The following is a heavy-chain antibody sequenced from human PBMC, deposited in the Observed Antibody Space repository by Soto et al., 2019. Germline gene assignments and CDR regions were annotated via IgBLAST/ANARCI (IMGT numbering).Heavy chain of an antibody. CDR1: GFTFSIYA. Sequence: GGSLRRSCAASGFTFSIYAMSWVLQAPGKGLEWVSAISGSGGSTYYADSVKGQFTISRDNSKNTLYLQMNSLRAEDTAVYYCAKSTAWYSSGWYYYWGQGTLVTVSS. J-gene: IGHJ4*02. CDR3: AKSTAWYSSGWYYY. D-gene: IGHD6-19*01. V-gene: IGHV3-23*01. CDR2: ISGSGGST.